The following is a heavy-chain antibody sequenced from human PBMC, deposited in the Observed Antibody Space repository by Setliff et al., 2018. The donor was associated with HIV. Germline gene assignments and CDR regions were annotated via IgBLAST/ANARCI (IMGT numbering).Heavy chain of an antibody. CDR2: ISGSGGLT. D-gene: IGHD3-22*01. V-gene: IGHV3-23*01. CDR3: TRDLYYYDSSGSNYYYYYMDV. J-gene: IGHJ6*03. Sequence: GGSLRLSCAASGFTFSNYAMNWVRQAPGKGLEWVSTISGSGGLTFYADSVKGRFTISRDDSKNIAYLQMNSLKTEDTAVYYCTRDLYYYDSSGSNYYYYYMDVWGKGTTVTVSS. CDR1: GFTFSNYA.